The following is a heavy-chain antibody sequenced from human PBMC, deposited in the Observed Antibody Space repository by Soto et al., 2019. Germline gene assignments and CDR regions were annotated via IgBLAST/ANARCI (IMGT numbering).Heavy chain of an antibody. J-gene: IGHJ4*02. D-gene: IGHD6-19*01. CDR3: ARGPQWLVWDSADY. V-gene: IGHV3-30-3*01. CDR2: ISYDGSNK. CDR1: GFTFSSYA. Sequence: QVQLVESGGGVVQPGRSLRLPCAASGFTFSSYAMHWVRQAPGKGLEWVAVISYDGSNKYYADSVKGRFTISRDNSKNTLYLQMNSLRAEDTAVYYCARGPQWLVWDSADYWGQGTLVTFSS.